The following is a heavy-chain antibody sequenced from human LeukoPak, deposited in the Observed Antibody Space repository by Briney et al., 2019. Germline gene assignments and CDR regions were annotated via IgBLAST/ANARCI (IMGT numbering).Heavy chain of an antibody. CDR1: GGSISSYY. J-gene: IGHJ3*02. CDR3: ATLLWSEGDAFDI. V-gene: IGHV4-59*01. Sequence: KPSETLSLTCTVSGGSISSYYWSWIRQPPGKGLEWIGYIYYSGSTNYNPSLKSRVTISVDTSKNQFSLKLSSVTAADTAVYYCATLLWSEGDAFDIWGQGTMVTVSS. D-gene: IGHD2/OR15-2a*01. CDR2: IYYSGST.